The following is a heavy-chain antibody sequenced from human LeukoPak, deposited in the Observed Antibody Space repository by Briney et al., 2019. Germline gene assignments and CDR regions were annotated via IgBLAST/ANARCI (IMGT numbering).Heavy chain of an antibody. CDR1: GFTFSSYA. J-gene: IGHJ4*02. CDR3: ARDRAPPYSSGWYDYFDY. Sequence: SGGSLRLSCAASGFTFSSYAMHWVRQAPGKGLEWVAVISYDGSNKYYADSVKGRFTIYRDNSENTLYLQMNSLRAEDTAVYYCARDRAPPYSSGWYDYFDYWGQGTLVTVSS. CDR2: ISYDGSNK. D-gene: IGHD6-19*01. V-gene: IGHV3-30-3*01.